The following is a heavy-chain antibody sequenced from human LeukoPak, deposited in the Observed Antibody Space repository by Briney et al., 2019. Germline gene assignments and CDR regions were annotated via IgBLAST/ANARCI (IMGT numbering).Heavy chain of an antibody. CDR1: GFNFEDYA. CDR2: ITSKGDGRTT. CDR3: TREVHRGGTYSAGDS. J-gene: IGHJ4*02. V-gene: IGHV3-49*04. Sequence: GGSLRLSCATAGFNFEDYAMKGVRQAPGKGGEGVGRITSKGDGRTTERAAGVKGRFSITRDEERALAYLQMNSLKIEHTGVYYCTREVHRGGTYSAGDSWGQGTLVTVSS. D-gene: IGHD2-15*01.